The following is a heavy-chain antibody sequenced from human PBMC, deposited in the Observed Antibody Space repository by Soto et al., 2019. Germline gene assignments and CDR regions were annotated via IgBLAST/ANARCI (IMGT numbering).Heavy chain of an antibody. CDR1: GFTFSSYA. CDR3: ARDHRVYYDSSGYYWAPRYYYGMDV. V-gene: IGHV3-66*01. CDR2: IYSGGST. D-gene: IGHD3-22*01. Sequence: GGSLRLSCAASGFTFSSYAMSWVRQAPGKWLEWVSVIYSGGSTYYADSVKGRFTISRDNSKNTLYLQMNSLRAEDTAVYYCARDHRVYYDSSGYYWAPRYYYGMDVWGQGTTVTVSS. J-gene: IGHJ6*02.